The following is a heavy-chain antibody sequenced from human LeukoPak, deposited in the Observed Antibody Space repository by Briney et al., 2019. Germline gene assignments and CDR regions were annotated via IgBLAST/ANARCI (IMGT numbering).Heavy chain of an antibody. D-gene: IGHD5-18*01. V-gene: IGHV4-61*02. CDR1: GGSISSGSYY. Sequence: SETLSLTCTVSGGSISSGSYYWSWIRQPAGKGLEWIGRIYTSGSTNYNPFLKSRVTISVDTSKNQFSLKLSSVTAADTAVYYCARSGYSYGYYYFDYWGQGTLVTVSS. CDR2: IYTSGST. J-gene: IGHJ4*02. CDR3: ARSGYSYGYYYFDY.